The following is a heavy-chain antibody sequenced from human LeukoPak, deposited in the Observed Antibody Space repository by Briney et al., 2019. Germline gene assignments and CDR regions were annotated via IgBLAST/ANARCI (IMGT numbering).Heavy chain of an antibody. J-gene: IGHJ6*04. CDR3: ARMMDV. CDR2: ISCSTNYI. V-gene: IGHV3-21*01. Sequence: GGSLRLSCAASGFTFSSYSMNWVRQAPGRGLEWVSSISCSTNYIYYADSVKGRFTISRDNAKNSLYLQMNSLRAEDTAVYYCARMMDVWGKGTTVTVSS. CDR1: GFTFSSYS.